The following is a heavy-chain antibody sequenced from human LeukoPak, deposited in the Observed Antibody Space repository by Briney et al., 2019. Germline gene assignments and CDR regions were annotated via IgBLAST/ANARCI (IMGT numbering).Heavy chain of an antibody. V-gene: IGHV3-23*01. CDR3: AKDLNYGDLFDY. Sequence: GGSLRLSCAASGFTFSTYGMSWVRQAPGKGLEWVSSISGSGGTTYDADSVKGRFTISRDNSKNTLYLQMNSLRAEDTALYYCAKDLNYGDLFDYWGQGTLVTVSS. CDR1: GFTFSTYG. D-gene: IGHD4-17*01. CDR2: ISGSGGTT. J-gene: IGHJ4*02.